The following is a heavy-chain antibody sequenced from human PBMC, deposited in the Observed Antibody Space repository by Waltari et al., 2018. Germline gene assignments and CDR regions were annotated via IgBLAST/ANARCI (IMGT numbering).Heavy chain of an antibody. CDR1: GDSVSSNSAA. Sequence: QVQLQQSGPGLVKPSQTLSLTCAISGDSVSSNSAAWNWIRQSPSRGIEWLGRTYYRSKWYNDYAVSVKSRITINPDTTKDQFALQLNSATPEDTAVYYCGSEGWALLSEWSDPWGQGTLVTVSS. CDR2: TYYRSKWYN. D-gene: IGHD1-26*01. CDR3: GSEGWALLSEWSDP. V-gene: IGHV6-1*01. J-gene: IGHJ5*02.